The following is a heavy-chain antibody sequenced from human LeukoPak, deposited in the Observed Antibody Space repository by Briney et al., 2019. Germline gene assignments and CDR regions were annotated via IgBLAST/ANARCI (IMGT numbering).Heavy chain of an antibody. CDR2: INHSGST. D-gene: IGHD2-15*01. Sequence: PSETLSLTCAVSGGSFSGYYWSWIRQPPGKGLEWIGEINHSGSTNYNPSLKSRVTISVDTSKNQFSLKRSSVTAADSAVYYCARGPDSVVVKPFDYWGQGTLVTVSS. CDR3: ARGPDSVVVKPFDY. CDR1: GGSFSGYY. V-gene: IGHV4-34*01. J-gene: IGHJ4*02.